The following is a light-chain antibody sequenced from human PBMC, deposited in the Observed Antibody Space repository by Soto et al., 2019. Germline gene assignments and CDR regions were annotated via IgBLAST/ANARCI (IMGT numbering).Light chain of an antibody. CDR2: EVS. CDR3: CSYAGSTTYVM. J-gene: IGLJ7*01. V-gene: IGLV2-23*02. CDR1: SSDVGNYNL. Sequence: QSALTQPASVSGSPGQSITISCIGTSSDVGNYNLVSWYQLHPGEAPKLIIYEVSKRPSGVSNRFSGSKSGNAASLTISGLQAEDEAFYYCCSYAGSTTYVMFGGGTQLTVL.